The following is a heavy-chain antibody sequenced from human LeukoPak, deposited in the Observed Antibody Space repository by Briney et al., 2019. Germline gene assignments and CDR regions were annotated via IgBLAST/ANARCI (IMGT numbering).Heavy chain of an antibody. D-gene: IGHD6-13*01. Sequence: PGGSLRLSCAASGSTLSNYAISWVRQAPGKGLEWVSAISADGGDTYHTDSVKGRFTISRDNSKNTLFLQMNSLRVEDTAVYYCARDGPAAGLYLDYWGQGILVTVSS. V-gene: IGHV3-23*01. CDR2: ISADGGDT. J-gene: IGHJ4*02. CDR3: ARDGPAAGLYLDY. CDR1: GSTLSNYA.